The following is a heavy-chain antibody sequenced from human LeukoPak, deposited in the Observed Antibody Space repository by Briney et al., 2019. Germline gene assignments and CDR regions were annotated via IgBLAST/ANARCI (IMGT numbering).Heavy chain of an antibody. J-gene: IGHJ4*02. CDR1: GFTFSSHW. V-gene: IGHV3-74*01. D-gene: IGHD2-8*01. CDR2: IKSDGTYR. CDR3: VRVDDMYGIDY. Sequence: GGSLRLSCTASGFTFSSHWMHWVRQETGKRPVCVARIKSDGTYRDYGDDVKGRFTITRDNAKNTVFLQMNSLRSEDAAVYFCVRVDDMYGIDYWGQGTRVTVSS.